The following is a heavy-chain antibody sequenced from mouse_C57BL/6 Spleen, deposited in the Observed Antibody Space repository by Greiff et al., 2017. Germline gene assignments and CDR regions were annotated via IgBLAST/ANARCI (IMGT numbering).Heavy chain of an antibody. V-gene: IGHV1-82*01. Sequence: VQLQQSGPELVKPGASVKISCKASGYAFSSSWMNWVKQRPGKGLEWIGRIYPGDGDTNYNGKFKGKATLTADTSSSTAYIPLSHLTSVDSAVSFVARSPFDGYYAYWGQGTLVTVSA. D-gene: IGHD2-3*01. CDR2: IYPGDGDT. CDR3: ARSPFDGYYAY. J-gene: IGHJ3*01. CDR1: GYAFSSSW.